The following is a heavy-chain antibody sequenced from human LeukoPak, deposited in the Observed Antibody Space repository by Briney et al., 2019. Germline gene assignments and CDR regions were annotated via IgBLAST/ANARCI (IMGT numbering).Heavy chain of an antibody. CDR1: GGTFSSYA. Sequence: SVKVSCKASGGTFSSYAISWVRQAPGQGLEWMGGIIPIFGTANYAQKFQGRVTITADESTSTAYMELSSLRSEDTAVYYCASYCSSTSCYSPDIWGQGTMVTVSS. CDR2: IIPIFGTA. D-gene: IGHD2-2*02. CDR3: ASYCSSTSCYSPDI. V-gene: IGHV1-69*13. J-gene: IGHJ3*02.